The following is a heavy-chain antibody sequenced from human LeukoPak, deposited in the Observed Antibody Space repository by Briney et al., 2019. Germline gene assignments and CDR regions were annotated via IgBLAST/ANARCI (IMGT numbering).Heavy chain of an antibody. CDR1: GGSISSGGYY. CDR3: ARVPCITIFGVVIMGAFDI. D-gene: IGHD3-3*01. CDR2: IYYSGST. Sequence: TLSLTCTVSGGSISSGGYYWSWIRQHPGKGLEWIGYIYYSGSTYYNPSLKSRVTISVDTSKNQFSLKLSSVTAADTAVYYCARVPCITIFGVVIMGAFDIWGQGTMVTVSS. J-gene: IGHJ3*02. V-gene: IGHV4-31*03.